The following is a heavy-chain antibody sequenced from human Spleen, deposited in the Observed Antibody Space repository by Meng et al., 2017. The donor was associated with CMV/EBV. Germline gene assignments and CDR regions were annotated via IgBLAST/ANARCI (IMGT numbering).Heavy chain of an antibody. D-gene: IGHD1-7*01. CDR1: GYTFTNYG. J-gene: IGHJ4*02. CDR3: ARGSWNYDF. Sequence: ASVKVSCKASGYTFTNYGITWVRQAPGQGLEWMGWISGYNGNTNFAQKLQGRVTMTTDTSTSTAYMELRSLTSDDTAMYYCARGSWNYDFWGRGTLVTVSS. V-gene: IGHV1-18*01. CDR2: ISGYNGNT.